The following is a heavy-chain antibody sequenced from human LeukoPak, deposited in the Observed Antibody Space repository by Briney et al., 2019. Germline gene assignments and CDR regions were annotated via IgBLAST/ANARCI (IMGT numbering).Heavy chain of an antibody. J-gene: IGHJ3*02. Sequence: GGSLRLSCGASGFTFSGSGLHWVRQASGRGLEWVGRIRSKPNRYATAYAASVKGRFTISRDDTKNTAYLQMNSLKTEDTAVYYCTRLDEAVFNGFDIWGQGTMVTVSS. CDR3: TRLDEAVFNGFDI. D-gene: IGHD6-19*01. V-gene: IGHV3-73*01. CDR2: IRSKPNRYAT. CDR1: GFTFSGSG.